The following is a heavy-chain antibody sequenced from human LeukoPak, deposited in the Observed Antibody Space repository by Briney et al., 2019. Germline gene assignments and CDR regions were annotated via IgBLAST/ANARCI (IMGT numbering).Heavy chain of an antibody. D-gene: IGHD2-21*01. CDR3: ARDGAYGYNWFDP. V-gene: IGHV3-48*01. Sequence: GGSLRLSCAACGFTFSSYSMNWVRQAPGKGLEWVSYISSSSSTIYYADSVKGRFTISRDNAKNSLYLQMNSLRAEDTAVYYCARDGAYGYNWFDPWGQGTLVTVSS. J-gene: IGHJ5*02. CDR2: ISSSSSTI. CDR1: GFTFSSYS.